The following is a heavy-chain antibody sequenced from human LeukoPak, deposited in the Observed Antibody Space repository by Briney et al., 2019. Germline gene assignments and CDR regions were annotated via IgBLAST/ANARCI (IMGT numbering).Heavy chain of an antibody. V-gene: IGHV3-23*01. CDR1: GFTFSSYA. CDR2: ICGSGGST. J-gene: IGHJ4*02. Sequence: GGSLRLSCAASGFTFSSYAMSWVRQAPGKGLEWGSAICGSGGSTYSADSVKGRFTISRDNSKNTLYLQMNSLRAEDTAVYYCAPRGVAGSFDYWGQGTLVTVSS. CDR3: APRGVAGSFDY. D-gene: IGHD6-19*01.